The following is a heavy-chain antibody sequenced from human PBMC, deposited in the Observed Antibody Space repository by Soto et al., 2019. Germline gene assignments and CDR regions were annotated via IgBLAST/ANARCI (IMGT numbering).Heavy chain of an antibody. Sequence: GGSLRLSCAASGFTFSSYWMSWVRQAPWKGLEWVANIKQDGSEKYYVDSVKGRFTISRDNAKNSLYLQMNSLRAEDTAVYYCARDLNWNRPPYYFDYWGQGTLVTVSS. CDR1: GFTFSSYW. CDR2: IKQDGSEK. J-gene: IGHJ4*02. D-gene: IGHD1-1*01. CDR3: ARDLNWNRPPYYFDY. V-gene: IGHV3-7*01.